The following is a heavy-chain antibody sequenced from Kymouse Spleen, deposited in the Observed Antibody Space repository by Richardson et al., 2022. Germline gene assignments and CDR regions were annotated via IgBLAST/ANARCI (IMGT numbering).Heavy chain of an antibody. CDR2: INHSGST. V-gene: IGHV4-34*01. D-gene: IGHD3-10*01. CDR1: GGSFSGYY. Sequence: QVQLQQWGAGLLKPSETLSLTCAVYGGSFSGYYWSWIRQPPGKGLEWIGEINHSGSTNYNPSLKSRVTISVDTSKNQFSLKLSSVTAADTAVYYCARYVLLWFGALSVWGQGTTVTVSS. CDR3: ARYVLLWFGALSV. J-gene: IGHJ6*02.